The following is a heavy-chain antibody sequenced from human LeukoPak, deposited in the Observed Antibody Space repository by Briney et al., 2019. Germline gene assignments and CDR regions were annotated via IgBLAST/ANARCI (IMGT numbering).Heavy chain of an antibody. J-gene: IGHJ4*02. CDR3: ARVPGDQRFLEWLPLGD. V-gene: IGHV3-66*01. CDR2: IYSGGST. D-gene: IGHD3-3*01. CDR1: GFTVSSNY. Sequence: GGSLRLSCAASGFTVSSNYMSWVRQAPGKGLEWVSVIYSGGSTYYADSVKGRFTISRDNSKNTLYLQTNSLRAEDTAVYYCARVPGDQRFLEWLPLGDWGQGTLVTVSS.